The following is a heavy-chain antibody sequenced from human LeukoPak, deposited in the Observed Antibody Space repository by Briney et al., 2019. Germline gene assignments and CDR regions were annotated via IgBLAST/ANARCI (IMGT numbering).Heavy chain of an antibody. CDR3: ARGLEQLLH. V-gene: IGHV3-33*01. D-gene: IGHD6-6*01. CDR2: IWYDGSDK. Sequence: GGSLRLSCAASGFTFSSYGMHWVRQAPGKGLEWVAVIWYDGSDKYYADSVKGRFTISRDNSKNRLYLQMNSLRAEDTAVYYCARGLEQLLHWGQGTLVTVSS. CDR1: GFTFSSYG. J-gene: IGHJ4*02.